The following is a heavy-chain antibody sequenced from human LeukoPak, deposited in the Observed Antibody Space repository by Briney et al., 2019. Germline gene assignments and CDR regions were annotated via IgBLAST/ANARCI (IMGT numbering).Heavy chain of an antibody. J-gene: IGHJ4*02. CDR3: ATIGMEV. V-gene: IGHV4-59*01. D-gene: IGHD1-14*01. CDR2: IYYSGST. CDR1: GGSISSYY. Sequence: SETLSLTCTVSGGSISSYYWSWIRQPPGKGLEWIGYIYYSGSTNYNPSLKSRVTISVDTSKNQFSLKLSSVTAADTAVYYCATIGMEVWGQGALVTASS.